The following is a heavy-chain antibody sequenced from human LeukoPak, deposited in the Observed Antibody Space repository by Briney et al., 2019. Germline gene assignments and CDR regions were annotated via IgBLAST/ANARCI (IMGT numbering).Heavy chain of an antibody. J-gene: IGHJ4*02. Sequence: SETLSLTCSVSGGSISSGSYYWSWIRQPAGKGLEWIGRIYSSGSTNYNPSLKSRVTISVDTSKNQFSLKLSSVTAADTAVYYCARRKPRYFDRYFDYWGQGTLVTVSS. CDR3: ARRKPRYFDRYFDY. CDR1: GGSISSGSYY. D-gene: IGHD3-9*01. CDR2: IYSSGST. V-gene: IGHV4-61*02.